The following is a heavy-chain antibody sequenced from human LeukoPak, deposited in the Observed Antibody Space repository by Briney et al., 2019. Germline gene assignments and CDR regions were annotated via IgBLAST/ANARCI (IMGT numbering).Heavy chain of an antibody. CDR3: ARDYYDSSGPPTDY. J-gene: IGHJ4*02. CDR1: GGTFSSYA. CDR2: IIPIFGTA. V-gene: IGHV1-69*06. D-gene: IGHD3-22*01. Sequence: VASVKVSCKASGGTFSSYAISWVRQAPGQGLEWMGGIIPIFGTANYAQKFQGRVTITADKSTSTAYMELSSPRSEDTAVYYCARDYYDSSGPPTDYWGQGTLVTVSS.